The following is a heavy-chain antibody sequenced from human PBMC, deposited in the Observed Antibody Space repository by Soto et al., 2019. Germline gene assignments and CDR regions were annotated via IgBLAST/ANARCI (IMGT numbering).Heavy chain of an antibody. CDR1: GFTFSSYA. Sequence: GGSLRLSCAASGFTFSSYAMSWVRQAPGKGLEWVSAISGSGGSTYYADSVKGRFTISRDNSKNTLYLQMNSLRAEDTAVYYCAKDPLPREQLVGSYNWFDPWDQGTLVTVSS. V-gene: IGHV3-23*01. J-gene: IGHJ5*02. D-gene: IGHD6-6*01. CDR3: AKDPLPREQLVGSYNWFDP. CDR2: ISGSGGST.